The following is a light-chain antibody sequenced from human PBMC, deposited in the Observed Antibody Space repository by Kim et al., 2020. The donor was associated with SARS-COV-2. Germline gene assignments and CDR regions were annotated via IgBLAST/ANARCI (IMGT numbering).Light chain of an antibody. CDR2: GAS. J-gene: IGKJ1*01. CDR1: QSVSSN. CDR3: QQFNNWPPWT. V-gene: IGKV3-15*01. Sequence: SPGERAPLSCRASQSVSSNLAWYQQTPGQATRLLIDGASTRATGIPARCSGSGSGTEFTLTISSLQSEDFAVYYCQQFNNWPPWTFGQGTKVDIK.